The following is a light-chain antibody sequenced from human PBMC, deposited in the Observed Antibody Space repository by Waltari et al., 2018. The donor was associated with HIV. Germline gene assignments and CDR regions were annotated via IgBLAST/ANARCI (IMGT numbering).Light chain of an antibody. Sequence: DIVMTQSPDPLAVSLGERATLHCTSSQSVFYSSNNKNYLAWYQQKPGQPPKLLIYWASTRESGVPDRFSGSGSGTDFTLTISSLQAEDVAVYYCQQYYSTPRWTFGQGTKVEIK. J-gene: IGKJ1*01. CDR2: WAS. CDR3: QQYYSTPRWT. V-gene: IGKV4-1*01. CDR1: QSVFYSSNNKNY.